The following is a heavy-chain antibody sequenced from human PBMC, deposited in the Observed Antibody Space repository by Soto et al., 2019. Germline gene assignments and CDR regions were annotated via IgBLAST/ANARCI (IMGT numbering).Heavy chain of an antibody. J-gene: IGHJ4*02. V-gene: IGHV1-18*01. Sequence: ASVKVSCKASGYTFTSYGISWVRQAPGQGLEWMGWISAYNGNTNYAQKLQGRVTMTTDTSTSTAYMELRSLRSDDTAVYYCARALKKYYDFWSGYFNQFDYWGQGTLVTVSS. CDR2: ISAYNGNT. CDR1: GYTFTSYG. CDR3: ARALKKYYDFWSGYFNQFDY. D-gene: IGHD3-3*01.